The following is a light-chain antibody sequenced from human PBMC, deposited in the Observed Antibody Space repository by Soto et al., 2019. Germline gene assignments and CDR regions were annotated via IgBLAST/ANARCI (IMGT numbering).Light chain of an antibody. J-gene: IGKJ5*01. CDR3: KQYGSPIT. V-gene: IGKV3-20*01. CDR1: QSVSSSY. Sequence: ELVLTQSPGTLSLSPGESATLSCRASQSVSSSYLAWYQQKPGQAPRLLIYGASSRATGIQDRFSGSGSGTEFTLTIRRLEPEDFAVYYCKQYGSPITCGQGTRLEIK. CDR2: GAS.